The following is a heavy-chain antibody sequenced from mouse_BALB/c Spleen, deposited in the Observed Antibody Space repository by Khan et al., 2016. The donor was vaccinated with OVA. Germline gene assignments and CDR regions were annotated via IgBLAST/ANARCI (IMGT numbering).Heavy chain of an antibody. D-gene: IGHD6-1*01. CDR3: AHPSYVTRNFDV. J-gene: IGHJ1*01. Sequence: IQLVQSGAELVKPGASVKLSCTASGFNIKDTYMHWVKQRPDQGLEWIGRIAPANGNTKYDPKFQGKATISAVTSSNTSYLQLNSLTSEDTAVSYCAHPSYVTRNFDVWGAGTTVTVSS. CDR2: IAPANGNT. V-gene: IGHV14-3*02. CDR1: GFNIKDTY.